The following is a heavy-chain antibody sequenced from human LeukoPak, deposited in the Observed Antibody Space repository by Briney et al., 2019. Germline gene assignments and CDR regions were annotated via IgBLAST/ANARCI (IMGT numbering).Heavy chain of an antibody. Sequence: SETLSLTCTASGGTISYYYWSWMRQSPGQGLEWIGYIYYSEPTNNNPPLKSRVTISVDTSKNQFSLQLRSMTAADTAVYYCAREGPQTTVTGGMDVWGQGTTITVSS. D-gene: IGHD4-17*01. CDR3: AREGPQTTVTGGMDV. J-gene: IGHJ6*02. CDR2: IYYSEPT. V-gene: IGHV4-59*01. CDR1: GGTISYYY.